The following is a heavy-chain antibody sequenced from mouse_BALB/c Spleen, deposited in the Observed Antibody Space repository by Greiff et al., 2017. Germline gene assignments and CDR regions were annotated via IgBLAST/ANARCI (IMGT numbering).Heavy chain of an antibody. CDR2: IDPENGNT. CDR1: GFNITDYY. V-gene: IGHV14-1*02. J-gene: IGHJ2*01. D-gene: IGHD1-1*01. Sequence: EVQLQQSGAELVRPGASVKLSCKASGFNITDYYMHWVKQRPEQGLEWIGWIDPENGNTIYDPKFQGKASITADTSSNTAYLQLSSLTSEDTAVYYCARGYYYDRSYDYWGQGTTLTVSS. CDR3: ARGYYYDRSYDY.